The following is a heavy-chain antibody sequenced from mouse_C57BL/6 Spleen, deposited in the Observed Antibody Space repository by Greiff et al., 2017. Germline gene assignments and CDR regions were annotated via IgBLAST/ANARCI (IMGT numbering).Heavy chain of an antibody. CDR2: IYPGDGDT. Sequence: QVQLQQSGPELVKPGASVKISCKASGYAFSSSWMNWVKQRPGKGLEWIGRIYPGDGDTNYNGKFKGKATLTADKSSSTAYMQLSSLTSEDSAVYFCARGTYDYDVGGYYYDYWGQGTTLTVSS. CDR1: GYAFSSSW. V-gene: IGHV1-82*01. CDR3: ARGTYDYDVGGYYYDY. J-gene: IGHJ2*01. D-gene: IGHD2-4*01.